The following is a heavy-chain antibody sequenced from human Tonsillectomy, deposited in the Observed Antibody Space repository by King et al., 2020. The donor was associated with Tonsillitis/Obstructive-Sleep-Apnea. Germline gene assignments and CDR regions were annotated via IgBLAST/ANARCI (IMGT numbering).Heavy chain of an antibody. Sequence: VQLVESGGGLVKPGGSLRLSCAASGFTFSSYSMNWVRQAPGKGLEWVSSISSSSSYIYYADSVKGRFTISRDNAKNSLYLQMNSLRAEDTAVYYCAIKAPYGSGGSCYSRDYYYYMDVWGKGTTVTVSS. CDR1: GFTFSSYS. CDR3: AIKAPYGSGGSCYSRDYYYYMDV. CDR2: ISSSSSYI. V-gene: IGHV3-21*01. J-gene: IGHJ6*03. D-gene: IGHD2-15*01.